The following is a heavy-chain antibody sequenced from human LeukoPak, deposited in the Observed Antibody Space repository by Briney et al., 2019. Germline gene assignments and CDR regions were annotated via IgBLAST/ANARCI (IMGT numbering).Heavy chain of an antibody. Sequence: SETLSLTCAVYGGSFSGYYWSWIRQPPGKGLEWIGEINHSGSTNYNPSLKSRVTISVDTSKNQFSLKLSSVTAADTAVYYCASFGYCTNGVCYFHWGQGTLVTVSS. J-gene: IGHJ4*02. CDR1: GGSFSGYY. CDR3: ASFGYCTNGVCYFH. CDR2: INHSGST. V-gene: IGHV4-34*01. D-gene: IGHD2-8*01.